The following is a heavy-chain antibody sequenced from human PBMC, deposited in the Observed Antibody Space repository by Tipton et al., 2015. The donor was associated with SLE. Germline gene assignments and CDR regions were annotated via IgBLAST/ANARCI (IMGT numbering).Heavy chain of an antibody. D-gene: IGHD3-3*01. CDR2: VFYSGTT. J-gene: IGHJ4*02. CDR1: GGSISNYY. CDR3: ARDPYDSWSDYQATFDY. V-gene: IGHV4-59*01. Sequence: TLSLTCSVSGGSISNYYWSWIRQPPGKGLEWIGYVFYSGTTNYNPSLKSRVTISVDTSKNQFSLKLSSMTAADTAVYYCARDPYDSWSDYQATFDYWGQGTLVTVSP.